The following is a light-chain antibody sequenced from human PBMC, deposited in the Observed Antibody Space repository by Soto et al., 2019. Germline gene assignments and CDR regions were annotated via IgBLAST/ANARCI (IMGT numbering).Light chain of an antibody. J-gene: IGKJ2*01. CDR1: QDINKY. CDR3: QQSFKTPFT. Sequence: DIQMTQSPPSLAASVGDRVTISCRASQDINKYLNWYQLKEGQAPKLLIYSTSEFQPGVPSRFGGSTSGAQFSLTITGLQPDDSATYFCQQSFKTPFTFGQGT. V-gene: IGKV1-39*01. CDR2: STS.